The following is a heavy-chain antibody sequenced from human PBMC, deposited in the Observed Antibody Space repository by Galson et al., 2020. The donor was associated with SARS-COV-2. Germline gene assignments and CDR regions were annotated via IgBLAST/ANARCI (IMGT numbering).Heavy chain of an antibody. J-gene: IGHJ6*02. CDR3: ARGNSPCVTIFGVMIGTCGMDV. Sequence: SQTLSLPCTVPGDSLSSGPYYWTSVRPPAGTGLEWIGRVYKCVNTHHNPSLGRQVPLSIHTSKNQFSLKLTSVTAADTAVYYCARGNSPCVTIFGVMIGTCGMDVWGQGTTVTVSS. CDR2: VYKCVNT. V-gene: IGHV4-61*02. D-gene: IGHD3-3*01. CDR1: GDSLSSGPYY.